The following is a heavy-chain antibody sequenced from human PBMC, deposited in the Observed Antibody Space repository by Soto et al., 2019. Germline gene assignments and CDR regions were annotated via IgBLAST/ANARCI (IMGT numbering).Heavy chain of an antibody. CDR2: IVVGSGNT. J-gene: IGHJ6*01. CDR1: RFPFTSSA. CDR3: AAGYCSSTSCYHYYGMDV. D-gene: IGHD2-2*01. Sequence: SGKVCSKTSRFPFTSSALQFVRQARGQRLEWIGWIVVGSGNTNYAQKFQERVTITRDMSTSTAYMELSRLRSEDTAVYYCAAGYCSSTSCYHYYGMDVWGQGTTVTVSS. V-gene: IGHV1-58*01.